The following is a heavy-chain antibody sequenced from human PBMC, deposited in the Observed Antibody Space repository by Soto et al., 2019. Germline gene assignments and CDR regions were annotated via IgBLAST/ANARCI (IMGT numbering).Heavy chain of an antibody. J-gene: IGHJ5*02. CDR3: ARQEAAGGTRFDP. V-gene: IGHV4-30-2*01. CDR1: GGSISSGGYS. Sequence: QLQLQESGSGRVKPSQTLSLTCAVSGGSISSGGYSWSWIRQLPGKGLEWIGYIYHSGSTYYNPSLKSRVTISVDRSKNQFSLKLSSVTAADTAVYYCARQEAAGGTRFDPWGQGTLVTVSS. D-gene: IGHD6-13*01. CDR2: IYHSGST.